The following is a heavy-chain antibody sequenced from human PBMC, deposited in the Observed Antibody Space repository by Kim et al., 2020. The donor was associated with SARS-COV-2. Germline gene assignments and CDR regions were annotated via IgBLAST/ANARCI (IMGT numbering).Heavy chain of an antibody. J-gene: IGHJ6*02. V-gene: IGHV1-18*01. D-gene: IGHD5-18*01. CDR2: ISAYNGNK. Sequence: ASVKVSCKASGYTFTSYGISWVRQAPGQGLEWMGWISAYNGNKNYAQKLQGRVTMTTDTSTSTAYMELRSLRSDETAVYYCARAPDSYGYYYYGMDVWGQGTTVTVSS. CDR1: GYTFTSYG. CDR3: ARAPDSYGYYYYGMDV.